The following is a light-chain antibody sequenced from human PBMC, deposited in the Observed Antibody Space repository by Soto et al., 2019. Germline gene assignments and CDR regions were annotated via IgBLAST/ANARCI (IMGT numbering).Light chain of an antibody. CDR3: QQYGSSPVT. CDR2: GAS. Sequence: EIVLTQSPGTLSLSPGERATLSCRASQSVSSSYLAWYQHKPGQAPRLLIYGASSRATGIPDRFSGSGSGPDFTFTISRLEPEDFAVYYCQQYGSSPVTFGQGTKVEIK. J-gene: IGKJ1*01. CDR1: QSVSSSY. V-gene: IGKV3-20*01.